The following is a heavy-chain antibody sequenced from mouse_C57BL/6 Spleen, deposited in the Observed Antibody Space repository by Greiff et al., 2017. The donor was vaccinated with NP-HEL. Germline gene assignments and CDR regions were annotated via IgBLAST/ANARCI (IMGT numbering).Heavy chain of an antibody. D-gene: IGHD1-1*01. CDR3: TTWSTVVAHWYFDV. J-gene: IGHJ1*03. CDR2: IDPEDGDT. CDR1: GFNIKDYY. V-gene: IGHV14-1*01. Sequence: VQLQQSGAELVRPGASVKLSCTASGFNIKDYYMHWVKQRPEQGLEWIGRIDPEDGDTEYAPKFQGKATMTADTSSNTAYLQLSSLTSEDTAVYYCTTWSTVVAHWYFDVWGTGTTVTVSS.